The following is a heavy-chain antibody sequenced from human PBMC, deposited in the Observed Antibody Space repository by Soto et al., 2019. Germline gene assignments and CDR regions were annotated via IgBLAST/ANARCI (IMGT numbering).Heavy chain of an antibody. CDR2: ISYDGFIK. CDR1: GFSFSTHG. V-gene: IGHV3-30*18. Sequence: QVQLVESGGGVVQPGRSLRLSCASSGFSFSTHGMQWVRQAPGKGLVWVAIISYDGFIKYSADDVKGRFTISRDNSKNTLFLQMDSLRAEDSAVYYCAKDLKASGGHSGTLNYYYGMDVWGQGTTVIVSS. D-gene: IGHD3-10*01. J-gene: IGHJ6*02. CDR3: AKDLKASGGHSGTLNYYYGMDV.